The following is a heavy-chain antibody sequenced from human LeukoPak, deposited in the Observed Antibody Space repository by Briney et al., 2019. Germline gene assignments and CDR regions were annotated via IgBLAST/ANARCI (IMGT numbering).Heavy chain of an antibody. V-gene: IGHV4-39*01. CDR3: WRPHCSNSVCSSSRVDF. CDR2: IHYSGST. D-gene: IGHD2-8*01. CDR1: GGSMTSNNYY. Sequence: PSETLSLTCTVSGGSMTSNNYYWGWIRQPPGKGLEWIGNIHYSGSTYYSPSLKNRVTISVDTSKNQFSLRLKPVTAADTAVYYCWRPHCSNSVCSSSRVDFWGQGTLVTVSS. J-gene: IGHJ4*02.